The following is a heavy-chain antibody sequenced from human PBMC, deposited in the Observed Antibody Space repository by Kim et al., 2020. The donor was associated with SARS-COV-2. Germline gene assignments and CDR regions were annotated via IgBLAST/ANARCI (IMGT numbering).Heavy chain of an antibody. V-gene: IGHV7-4-1*02. J-gene: IGHJ4*02. CDR2: IDTNTGNP. CDR1: GYTFTKYA. Sequence: ASVKVSCKAFGYTFTKYAINWVRQAPGQGLDWMGWIDTNTGNPTHAQGFTGRFVFSFDSSVSTAYLQISRLISEDTAIYLCARGDPRDYWGQGTLVTVSS. CDR3: ARGDPRDY.